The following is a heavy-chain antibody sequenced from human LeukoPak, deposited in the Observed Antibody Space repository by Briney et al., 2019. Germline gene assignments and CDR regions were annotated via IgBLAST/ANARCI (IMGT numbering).Heavy chain of an antibody. CDR2: ISAYNGNT. V-gene: IGHV1-18*01. J-gene: IGHJ6*02. D-gene: IGHD4-11*01. CDR1: GYTFTSYG. CDR3: ARDNGYSNNYYYYGMDV. Sequence: GASVKVSCKASGYTFTSYGISWVRQAPGQGLEWMGWISAYNGNTNYAQKLQGRVTMTTDTSTSTAYMELRSLRSDDTAVYYCARDNGYSNNYYYYGMDVWGQGTTVTVS.